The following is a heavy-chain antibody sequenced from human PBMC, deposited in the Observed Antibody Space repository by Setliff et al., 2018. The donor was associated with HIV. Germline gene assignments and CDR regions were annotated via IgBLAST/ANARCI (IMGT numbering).Heavy chain of an antibody. Sequence: GGSLRLSCAASGFTFSNYWMHWVRQAPGKGLEWVAVIWYDGSNKYYADSVKGRFTISRDNSKNTLYLQMNSLRAEDTAVYYCAKDFAVTRYYYYYMDVWGKGTTVTVSS. CDR3: AKDFAVTRYYYYYMDV. D-gene: IGHD5-18*01. CDR1: GFTFSNYW. V-gene: IGHV3-30*02. J-gene: IGHJ6*03. CDR2: IWYDGSNK.